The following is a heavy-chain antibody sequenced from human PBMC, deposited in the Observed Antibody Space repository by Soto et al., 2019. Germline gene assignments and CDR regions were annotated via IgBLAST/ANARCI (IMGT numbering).Heavy chain of an antibody. CDR3: ALERQLNSPSDGVDI. J-gene: IGHJ3*02. D-gene: IGHD6-13*01. CDR1: AFTVYY. CDR2: INPNTGVT. Sequence: QVQLIQSGAEVKKPGASMKVSCKASAFTVYYLHWVRQAPGQGLEWMGRINPNTGVTDYAQRFQGRVTMTSDTSITTAFMDLSNVDFDDTAVYYCALERQLNSPSDGVDIWGQGTMVTVSS. V-gene: IGHV1-2*02.